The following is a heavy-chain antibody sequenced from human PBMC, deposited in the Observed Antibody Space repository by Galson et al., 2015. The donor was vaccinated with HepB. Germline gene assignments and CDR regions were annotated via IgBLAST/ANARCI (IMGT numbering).Heavy chain of an antibody. CDR3: ARDLNWYYYDSSGYTHDAFDI. Sequence: SVKVSCKASGGTFSRYTISWVRQAPGQGLEWMGRIIPILGIANYAQKFQGRVTITADKSTSTAYMELSSLRSEDTAVYYCARDLNWYYYDSSGYTHDAFDIWGQGTMVTVSS. CDR1: GGTFSRYT. V-gene: IGHV1-69*04. J-gene: IGHJ3*02. D-gene: IGHD3-22*01. CDR2: IIPILGIA.